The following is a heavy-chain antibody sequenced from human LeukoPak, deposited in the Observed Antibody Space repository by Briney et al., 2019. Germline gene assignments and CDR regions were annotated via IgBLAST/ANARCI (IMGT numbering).Heavy chain of an antibody. D-gene: IGHD3-22*01. CDR1: GGSFSGYY. Sequence: SETLSLTCAVYGGSFSGYYWSWIRQLPGKGLEWIGEINHSGSTNYNPSLKSRVTISVDTSKNQFSLKLSSVTAADTAVYYCARLWYYDSSGYYGVSDFDYWGQGTLVTVSS. V-gene: IGHV4-34*01. CDR2: INHSGST. J-gene: IGHJ4*02. CDR3: ARLWYYDSSGYYGVSDFDY.